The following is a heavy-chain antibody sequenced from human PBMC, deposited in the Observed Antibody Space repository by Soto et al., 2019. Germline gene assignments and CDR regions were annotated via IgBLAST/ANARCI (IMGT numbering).Heavy chain of an antibody. CDR1: GGSVSSGSYY. V-gene: IGHV4-61*01. CDR3: ATTVVTRGYNWFDP. D-gene: IGHD4-17*01. CDR2: IYYSGST. J-gene: IGHJ5*02. Sequence: PSETLSLTCTVSGGSVSSGSYYWSWIRQPPGKGLEWIGYIYYSGSTNYNPSLKSRVTISVDTSKNQFSLKLSSVTAADTAVYYCATTVVTRGYNWFDPWGQGTLVTVSS.